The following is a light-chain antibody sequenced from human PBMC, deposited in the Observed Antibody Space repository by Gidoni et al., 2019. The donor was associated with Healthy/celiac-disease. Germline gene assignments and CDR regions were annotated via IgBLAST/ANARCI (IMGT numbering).Light chain of an antibody. V-gene: IGKV1-33*01. Sequence: DTQMTQSPSSLSASVGDRVPITCQASQDISNYLNWYQQKPGKAPKLLIYDASNLETGVPSRFSGSGSGTDFTFTISSLQPEDVATYYCQQYDNLPTFGGGTKVEIK. CDR2: DAS. CDR1: QDISNY. CDR3: QQYDNLPT. J-gene: IGKJ4*01.